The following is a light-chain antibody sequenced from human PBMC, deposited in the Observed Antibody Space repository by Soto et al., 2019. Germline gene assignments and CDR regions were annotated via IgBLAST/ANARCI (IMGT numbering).Light chain of an antibody. Sequence: QSVLTQPASESGSPGQSITISCTGTSSDVGGNKYVSWYQQHPGKAPKLITYEVSNRPSGVSNRCSGSKSGNTASLTISGLQAEDEADYYCSSYTGSATLVVFGGGTQLTVL. CDR1: SSDVGGNKY. CDR3: SSYTGSATLVV. J-gene: IGLJ3*02. V-gene: IGLV2-14*01. CDR2: EVS.